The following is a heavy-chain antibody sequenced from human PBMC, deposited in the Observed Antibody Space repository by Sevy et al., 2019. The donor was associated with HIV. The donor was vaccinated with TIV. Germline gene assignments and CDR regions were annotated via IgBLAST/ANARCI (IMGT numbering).Heavy chain of an antibody. Sequence: GGSLRLSCAVSGFSFDSYGMTWVRQAPGKGLEWVSGISGSGTRTYYADSVKGRFSISRDNSKNTLYLQMNSLRAEDTAVYYCAKDRLGNYYYYGMDVWGQGTTVTVSS. CDR1: GFSFDSYG. D-gene: IGHD1-1*01. V-gene: IGHV3-23*01. J-gene: IGHJ6*02. CDR2: ISGSGTRT. CDR3: AKDRLGNYYYYGMDV.